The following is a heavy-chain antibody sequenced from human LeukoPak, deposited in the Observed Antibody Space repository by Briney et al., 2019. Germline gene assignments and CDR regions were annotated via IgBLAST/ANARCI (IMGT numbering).Heavy chain of an antibody. CDR2: IISKTDGGTT. D-gene: IGHD3-10*01. Sequence: GGSLRLSCTASGFTFSDAWMSWVRQAPGKGLEWVGRIISKTDGGTTDYAAPVKGRFTISRDDSINTLYLQMNSLKSEDTAVYYCTTVGYGSGSSSFGDYFDYWGQGTLVTVSS. J-gene: IGHJ4*02. CDR3: TTVGYGSGSSSFGDYFDY. V-gene: IGHV3-15*01. CDR1: GFTFSDAW.